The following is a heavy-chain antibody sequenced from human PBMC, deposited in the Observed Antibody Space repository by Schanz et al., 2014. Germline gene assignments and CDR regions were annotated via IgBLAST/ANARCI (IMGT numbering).Heavy chain of an antibody. CDR2: IIPSLGLA. D-gene: IGHD5-12*01. J-gene: IGHJ3*02. V-gene: IGHV1-69*04. CDR1: GGTFSSFG. Sequence: VQLEQSGAEVKKPGSSVKVSCKASGGTFSSFGINWVRQAPGQGLEWMGRIIPSLGLAKYEQKCQDKVTITADKSTFTAYMDVSSLRSEDTAVYYCARGGGPEDVFDIWGQGTILTVSS. CDR3: ARGGGPEDVFDI.